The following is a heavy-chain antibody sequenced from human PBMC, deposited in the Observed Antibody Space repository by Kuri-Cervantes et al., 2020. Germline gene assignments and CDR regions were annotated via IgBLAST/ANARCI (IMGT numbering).Heavy chain of an antibody. J-gene: IGHJ4*02. CDR3: AKVKGRWELLRLQYYFDY. CDR2: ISYDGSKT. V-gene: IGHV3-30*18. D-gene: IGHD1-26*01. CDR1: GLTLSNYG. Sequence: GESLKISCAASGLTLSNYGMHWVRQAPGKGLEWVATISYDGSKTYYGNSVKGRFTISRDNSKNTLYLQMNSLRAEDTAVYYCAKVKGRWELLRLQYYFDYWGQGTLVTVSS.